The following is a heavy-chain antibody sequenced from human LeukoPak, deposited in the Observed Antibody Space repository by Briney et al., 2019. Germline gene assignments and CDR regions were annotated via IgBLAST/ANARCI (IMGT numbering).Heavy chain of an antibody. D-gene: IGHD3-22*01. CDR2: MNPNSGNT. J-gene: IGHJ4*02. V-gene: IGHV1-8*01. CDR1: GYTFTSYD. Sequence: ASVKVSCKASGYTFTSYDINWVRQAPGQGLEWMGWMNPNSGNTDCAQKFQGRVIMTRNTSISTAYMELSSLKSEDTAVYYCARWGGSNFYDSSGYVDYWGQGTLVTVSS. CDR3: ARWGGSNFYDSSGYVDY.